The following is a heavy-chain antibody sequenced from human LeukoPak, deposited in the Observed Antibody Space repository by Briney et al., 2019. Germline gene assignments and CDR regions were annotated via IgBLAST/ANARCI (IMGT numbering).Heavy chain of an antibody. CDR1: GGSISSGSYY. J-gene: IGHJ4*01. CDR2: IYTSGST. Sequence: SETLSLTCTVSGGSISSGSYYWSWIRQPAGKGLEWIGRIYTSGSTNYNPSLKSRVTISVDTSKNQFSLKLSSVTAADTAVYYCADGEWLNWGQEPWSPSPQ. CDR3: ADGEWLN. V-gene: IGHV4-61*02. D-gene: IGHD3-3*01.